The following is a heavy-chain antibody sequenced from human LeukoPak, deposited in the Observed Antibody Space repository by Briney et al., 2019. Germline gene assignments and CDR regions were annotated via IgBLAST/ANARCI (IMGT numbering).Heavy chain of an antibody. D-gene: IGHD3-22*01. CDR3: ARDTPAYYYDSSGYISFDY. J-gene: IGHJ4*02. CDR1: GGSISSSSYY. V-gene: IGHV4-39*07. CDR2: IYYSGST. Sequence: SETLSLTCTVSGGSISSSSYYWGWIRQPPGKGLEWTGSIYYSGSTYYNPSLKSRVTISVDTSKNQFSLKLSSVTAADTAVYYCARDTPAYYYDSSGYISFDYWGQGTLVTVSS.